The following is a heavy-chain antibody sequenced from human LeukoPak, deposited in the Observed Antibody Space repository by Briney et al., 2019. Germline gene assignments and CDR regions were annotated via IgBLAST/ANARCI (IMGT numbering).Heavy chain of an antibody. J-gene: IGHJ6*02. Sequence: KSGGSLRHSCADPGYTFSSYSMNWGRPAPGKGREWGSSISRSSSYIYYADSVKGRFTISRDNAKNSLYLQMNSLRAEDTAVYYCARDRWELLLPYYYYYGMDVWGQGTTVTVSS. V-gene: IGHV3-21*01. CDR2: ISRSSSYI. D-gene: IGHD1-26*01. CDR1: GYTFSSYS. CDR3: ARDRWELLLPYYYYYGMDV.